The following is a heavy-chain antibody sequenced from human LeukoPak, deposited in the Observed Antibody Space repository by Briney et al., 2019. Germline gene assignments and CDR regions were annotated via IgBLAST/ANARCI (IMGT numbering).Heavy chain of an antibody. CDR2: INPNSGGT. Sequence: ASVKVSCKASGYTFTGYYMHWVRQAPGQGLEWMGWINPNSGGTNYAQKFQGRVTMTRDTSISTAYMELSRLSSVTAADTAVYYCARAGPISGSYSNLDYWGQGTLVTVSS. V-gene: IGHV1-2*02. CDR1: GYTFTGYY. CDR3: ARAGPISGSYSNLDY. J-gene: IGHJ4*02. D-gene: IGHD1-26*01.